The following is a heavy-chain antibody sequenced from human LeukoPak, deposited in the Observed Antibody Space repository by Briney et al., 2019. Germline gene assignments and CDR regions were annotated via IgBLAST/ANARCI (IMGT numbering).Heavy chain of an antibody. CDR3: AKAAAPPGYYFDY. CDR2: ISGSGGST. J-gene: IGHJ4*02. V-gene: IGHV3-23*01. D-gene: IGHD6-13*01. CDR1: GFTFSSYG. Sequence: GGSLRLSCAASGFTFSSYGMSWVRQAPGKGLEWVSAISGSGGSTYYADSVKGRFTISRDNSKNTPYLQMNSLRAEDTAVYYCAKAAAPPGYYFDYWGQGTLVTVSS.